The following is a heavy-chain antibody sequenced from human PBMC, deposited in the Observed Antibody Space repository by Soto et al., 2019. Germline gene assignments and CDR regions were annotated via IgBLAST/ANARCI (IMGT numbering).Heavy chain of an antibody. CDR1: GFTFSSYG. CDR3: ATDWSNWNYFDY. V-gene: IGHV3-30*03. J-gene: IGHJ4*02. Sequence: QVQLVESGGGVVQPGRSLRLSCAASGFTFSSYGMHWVRQAPGKGLEWVAVISYDGSNKYYADSVKGRFTISRDNSKNTLYLQMNSLRAEDTAVYYCATDWSNWNYFDYWGQGTLVTVSS. CDR2: ISYDGSNK. D-gene: IGHD1-1*01.